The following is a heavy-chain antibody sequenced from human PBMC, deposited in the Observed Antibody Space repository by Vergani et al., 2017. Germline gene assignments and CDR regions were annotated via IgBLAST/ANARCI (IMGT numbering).Heavy chain of an antibody. CDR2: IYYSGST. CDR1: GGSISSSSYY. V-gene: IGHV4-39*01. Sequence: QVQLQQWGAGLLKPSETLSLTCAVYGGSISSSSYYWGWIRQPPGKGLEWIGSIYYSGSTYYNPSLKSRVTISVDTSKNQFSLKLSSVTAADTAVYYCARHPHFFAGPFDYWGQGTLVTVSS. J-gene: IGHJ4*02. CDR3: ARHPHFFAGPFDY. D-gene: IGHD3-3*01.